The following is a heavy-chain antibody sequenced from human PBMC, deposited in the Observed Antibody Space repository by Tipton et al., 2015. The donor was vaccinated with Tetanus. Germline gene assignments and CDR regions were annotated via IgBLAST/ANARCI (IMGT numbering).Heavy chain of an antibody. CDR3: ARHVGGYGSPPHDL. J-gene: IGHJ5*02. CDR2: ISHSATT. Sequence: TLSLTCFVSGGSISTKTYYWGWIRQTPGKGLEWIASISHSATTFYNPSLKSRVTMSVDPSKNQFPGRLGSVTAAGTGVYYCARHVGGYGSPPHDLWGQGTLVTVSS. CDR1: GGSISTKTYY. V-gene: IGHV4-39*01. D-gene: IGHD3-10*01.